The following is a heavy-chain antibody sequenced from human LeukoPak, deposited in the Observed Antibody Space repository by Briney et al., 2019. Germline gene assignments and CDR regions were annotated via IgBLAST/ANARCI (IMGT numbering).Heavy chain of an antibody. CDR1: GYTFTNYG. CDR3: ARGAVLRYFDQPFDY. Sequence: ASVKVSCKASGYTFTNYGISWVRQAPGQGLEWMGWINPNSGGTNYAQKFQGWVTMTRDTSISTAYMELSRLRSDDTAVYYCARGAVLRYFDQPFDYWGQGTLVTVSS. D-gene: IGHD3-9*01. V-gene: IGHV1-2*04. J-gene: IGHJ4*02. CDR2: INPNSGGT.